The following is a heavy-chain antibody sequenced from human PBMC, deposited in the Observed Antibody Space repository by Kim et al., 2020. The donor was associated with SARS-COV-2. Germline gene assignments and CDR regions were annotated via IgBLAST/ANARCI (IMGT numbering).Heavy chain of an antibody. CDR3: ARGDKGYYGMDV. J-gene: IGHJ6*01. CDR2: VIPMFRTE. Sequence: SVKVSCKASGGTLTTYGVSWVRQAPGQGLEWIGGVIPMFRTESYAQKFQGRVTITAEESTNTAYMEMSSLRSEDTAIYFCARGDKGYYGMDVWGQGTTVIVSS. CDR1: GGTLTTYG. D-gene: IGHD2-21*02. V-gene: IGHV1-69*13.